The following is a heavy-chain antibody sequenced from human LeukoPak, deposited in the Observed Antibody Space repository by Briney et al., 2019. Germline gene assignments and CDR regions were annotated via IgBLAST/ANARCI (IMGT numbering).Heavy chain of an antibody. J-gene: IGHJ4*02. CDR1: GYTFTGYF. V-gene: IGHV1-2*02. CDR2: TNPNSGAT. CDR3: ARELPGTYQIDD. Sequence: ASVKFSCKASGYTFTGYFIHWVRQAPVQGLDSIGWTNPNSGATNYAQRFQGRATMTRDTSISTAYMELSSLRSDDTAVYYCARELPGTYQIDDRGQGTLVTVSS. D-gene: IGHD1-26*01.